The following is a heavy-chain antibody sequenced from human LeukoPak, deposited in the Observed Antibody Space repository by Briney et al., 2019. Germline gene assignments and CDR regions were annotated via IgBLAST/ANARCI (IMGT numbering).Heavy chain of an antibody. CDR2: MYTSGTT. V-gene: IGHV4-4*07. CDR1: GGSISTYY. J-gene: IGHJ4*02. CDR3: ARGRHYYDR. Sequence: PSETLSLTCTVSGGSISTYYWTWIRQPAGKGLEWIGRMYTSGTTNYNPSLKSRVTMSLYTSRNQFSLKLSSVTTADTAVYYCARGRHYYDRWGQGTLVTVSS. D-gene: IGHD3-22*01.